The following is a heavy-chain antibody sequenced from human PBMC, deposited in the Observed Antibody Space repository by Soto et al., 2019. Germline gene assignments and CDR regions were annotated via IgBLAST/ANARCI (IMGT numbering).Heavy chain of an antibody. V-gene: IGHV3-48*04. CDR2: IRNTGDPI. Sequence: GGSLRLSCAASGFIFSDYNMNWVRQAPGKGLEWVSYIRNTGDPIHYADSVKGRFIISRDNAKNSLYLQMNSLRAEDTAVYYCARDHISTGSLVDYWGQGTLVTVSS. CDR1: GFIFSDYN. J-gene: IGHJ4*02. CDR3: ARDHISTGSLVDY. D-gene: IGHD3-3*02.